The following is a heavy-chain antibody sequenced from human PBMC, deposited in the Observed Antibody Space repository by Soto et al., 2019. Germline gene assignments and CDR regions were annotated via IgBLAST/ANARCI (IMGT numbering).Heavy chain of an antibody. CDR2: ISWNSGSI. V-gene: IGHV3-9*01. J-gene: IGHJ4*02. CDR3: AKGFRGWWGSDY. D-gene: IGHD6-19*01. CDR1: GFTFDDYA. Sequence: EVQLVESGGGLVQPGRSLRLSCAASGFTFDDYAMHWVRQAPGKGLEWVSGISWNSGSIGYADSVKGRFTISRDNAKNSLYLQMNSLRAEDTALYYCAKGFRGWWGSDYWDQGTLVTVSS.